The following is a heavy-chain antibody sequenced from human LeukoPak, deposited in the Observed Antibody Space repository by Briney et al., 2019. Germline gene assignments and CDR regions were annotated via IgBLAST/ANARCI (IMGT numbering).Heavy chain of an antibody. J-gene: IGHJ5*02. CDR3: ARASGVLPSFEWANWFDT. D-gene: IGHD3-9*01. CDR2: IHYSRST. CDR1: GGSIRSRDYY. Sequence: SETLSLTCTVSGGSIRSRDYYWAWLRQPPGRGLEWIGTIHYSRSTFYKPPLKSRLTVSAYTSRNQFYMKLSSVTAADTAVYYCARASGVLPSFEWANWFDTWGQGSLVTVSS. V-gene: IGHV4-39*01.